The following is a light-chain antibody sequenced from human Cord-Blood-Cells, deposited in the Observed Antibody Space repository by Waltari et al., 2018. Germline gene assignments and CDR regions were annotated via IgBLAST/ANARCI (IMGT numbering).Light chain of an antibody. J-gene: IGKJ3*01. CDR2: GAS. V-gene: IGKV3-15*01. Sequence: TQSPATLSVSPGERATLSWRASQSVSSNLAWYQQKPGQAPRLLIYGASTRATGIPARFSGSGSGTEFTLTISSLQSEDFAVYYCQQYNNWLFTFGPGTKVDIK. CDR3: QQYNNWLFT. CDR1: QSVSSN.